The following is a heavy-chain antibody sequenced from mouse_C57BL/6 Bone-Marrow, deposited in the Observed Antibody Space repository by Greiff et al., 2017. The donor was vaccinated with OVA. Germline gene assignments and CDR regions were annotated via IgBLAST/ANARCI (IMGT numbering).Heavy chain of an antibody. V-gene: IGHV1-26*01. J-gene: IGHJ3*01. D-gene: IGHD2-4*01. Sequence: EVQLQQSGPELVKPGASVKISCKASGSTFTDYYMNWVKQSPGKSLEWIGDINPNNGGTSYNQKFKGKATLTVDKSSSTAYMELRSLTAEDSAVYYCAREEDDYDSEFADWGQGTLVTVSA. CDR2: INPNNGGT. CDR3: AREEDDYDSEFAD. CDR1: GSTFTDYY.